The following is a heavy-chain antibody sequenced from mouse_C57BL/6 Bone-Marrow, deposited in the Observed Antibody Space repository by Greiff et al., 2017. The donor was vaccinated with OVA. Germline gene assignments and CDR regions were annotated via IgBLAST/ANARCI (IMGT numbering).Heavy chain of an antibody. CDR2: INPSNGGT. CDR3: AREGLLSHFDY. D-gene: IGHD2-1*01. Sequence: VQLQQSGTELVKPGASVKLSCKASGYTFTSYWMPWVKQRPGQGLEWIGNINPSNGGTNYNEKFKSKATLTGDKSSSTAYMQLSSLTSEDSAVYYCAREGLLSHFDYWGQGTTLTVSS. J-gene: IGHJ2*01. CDR1: GYTFTSYW. V-gene: IGHV1-53*01.